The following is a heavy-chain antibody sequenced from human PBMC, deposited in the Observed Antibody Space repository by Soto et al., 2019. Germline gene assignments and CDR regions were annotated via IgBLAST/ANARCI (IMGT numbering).Heavy chain of an antibody. CDR3: ARIDHSSSSYPQDAFDI. D-gene: IGHD6-13*01. Sequence: GGSLRLSCAASGFTFSSYWMSWVRQAPGKGLEWVANIKQDGSEKYYVDSVKGRFTISRDNAKNSLYLQMNSLRAEDEAVYYCARIDHSSSSYPQDAFDIWGQGTMVTVSS. CDR2: IKQDGSEK. J-gene: IGHJ3*02. CDR1: GFTFSSYW. V-gene: IGHV3-7*01.